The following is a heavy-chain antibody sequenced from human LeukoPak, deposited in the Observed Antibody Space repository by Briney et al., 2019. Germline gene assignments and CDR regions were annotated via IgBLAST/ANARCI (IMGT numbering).Heavy chain of an antibody. CDR3: AREGIAVA. CDR1: GFTFSSYG. V-gene: IGHV3-30*02. J-gene: IGHJ4*02. CDR2: IRYDGSNK. Sequence: PGGSLRLSCAASGFTFSSYGMHWVRQAPGKGLEWVAFIRYDGSNKYYADSVKGRFTISRDNAKNSLYLQMNSLRAEDTAVYYCAREGIAVAWGQGTLVTVSS. D-gene: IGHD6-19*01.